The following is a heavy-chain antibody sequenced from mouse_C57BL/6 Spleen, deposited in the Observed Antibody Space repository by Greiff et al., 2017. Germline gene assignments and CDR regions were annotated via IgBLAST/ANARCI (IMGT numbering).Heavy chain of an antibody. J-gene: IGHJ4*01. CDR2: ISDGGSYT. CDR3: ARGGLSTVVSPDY. CDR1: GFTFSRYA. Sequence: EVPLVESRGGLVKPGGSLKLSCAASGFTFSRYAMSWVPQPPEKRLEWVATISDGGSYTYYPDNVKGRFTISRDNAKNNLYLQMSPLKSEDTAMYYCARGGLSTVVSPDYWGQGTSVTVSA. D-gene: IGHD1-1*01. V-gene: IGHV5-4*01.